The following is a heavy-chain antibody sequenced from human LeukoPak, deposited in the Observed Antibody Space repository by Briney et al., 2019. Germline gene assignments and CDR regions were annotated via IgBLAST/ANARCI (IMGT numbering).Heavy chain of an antibody. D-gene: IGHD2-2*01. CDR1: GGTFSSYA. CDR2: IIPIFGTA. CDR3: AQGYCSSTSCYEAFDI. Sequence: GASVKVSCKASGGTFSSYAISWVRQAPGQGLEWMGGIIPIFGTANYAQKFQGRVTITADESTSTAYMELSSLRSEDTAVYYCAQGYCSSTSCYEAFDIWGQGTMVTVSS. V-gene: IGHV1-69*13. J-gene: IGHJ3*02.